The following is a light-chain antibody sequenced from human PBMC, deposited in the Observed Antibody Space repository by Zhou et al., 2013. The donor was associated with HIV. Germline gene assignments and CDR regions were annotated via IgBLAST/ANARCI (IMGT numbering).Light chain of an antibody. J-gene: IGKJ1*01. V-gene: IGKV1-5*03. CDR1: QSISSW. CDR2: QTS. CDR3: LQDYGYPRT. Sequence: DIQMTQSPSTLSASVGDRVTITCRASQSISSWLAWYQQKPGNAPKLLVYQTSYLESGVPSRFSGSGSGTEFTLTISSLQPDDFATYYCLQDYGYPRTFGQGTKVEIK.